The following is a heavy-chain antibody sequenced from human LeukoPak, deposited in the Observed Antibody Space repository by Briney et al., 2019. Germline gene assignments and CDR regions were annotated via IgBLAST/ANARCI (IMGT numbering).Heavy chain of an antibody. V-gene: IGHV3-9*01. CDR2: LSWNRGSI. CDR3: AKGDSWSGYSVGMDV. CDR1: GFTFDDYA. D-gene: IGHD3-3*01. Sequence: GRSLRLSCAASGFTFDDYAMHWVRQAPGKGLEWVSGLSWNRGSIGYADSVEGRFTISRDNAKNSLYLQMNSLRAEDTALYYCAKGDSWSGYSVGMDVWGQGTTVTVSS. J-gene: IGHJ6*02.